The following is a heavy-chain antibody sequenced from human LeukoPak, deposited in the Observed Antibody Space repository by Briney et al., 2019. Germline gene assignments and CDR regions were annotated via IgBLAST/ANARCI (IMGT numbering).Heavy chain of an antibody. CDR3: AKRSPAGTYYFDY. Sequence: GGSLRLSCAASGFTFSNYWMHWVRQAPGKGLVWVSHVNSDASSTSYADSVKGRFTISRDNAKNTVYLQMNSLRAEDTAVYYCAKRSPAGTYYFDYWGQGTLVTVSS. CDR2: VNSDASST. D-gene: IGHD6-19*01. V-gene: IGHV3-74*01. J-gene: IGHJ4*02. CDR1: GFTFSNYW.